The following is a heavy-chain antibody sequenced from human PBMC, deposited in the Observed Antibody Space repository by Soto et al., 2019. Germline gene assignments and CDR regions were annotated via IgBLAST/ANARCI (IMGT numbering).Heavy chain of an antibody. D-gene: IGHD5-12*01. CDR1: GFTFSSYG. J-gene: IGHJ4*03. CDR3: ARGGGYVSNMDL. Sequence: GGSRRLSCAASGFTFSSYGMHWVRQAPGKGLEWGAVIWYDGRDKYYADSVKGRFTISRDNSKNTLYLPMTGLRAEETAVYYCARGGGYVSNMDLWGQGTLVTVSS. V-gene: IGHV3-33*01. CDR2: IWYDGRDK.